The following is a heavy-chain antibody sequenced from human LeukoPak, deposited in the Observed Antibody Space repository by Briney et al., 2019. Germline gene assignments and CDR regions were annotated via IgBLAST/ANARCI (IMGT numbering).Heavy chain of an antibody. Sequence: ASVKVSCKASGYTFTSYYMHWVRQAPGQGLEWMGIINPSGGSTSYAQKFQGRVTMTRDMSTSTVYMELGSLRSEDTAVYYCARDLGDYGGLDYWGQGTLVTVSS. CDR2: INPSGGST. V-gene: IGHV1-46*01. J-gene: IGHJ4*02. D-gene: IGHD3-16*01. CDR1: GYTFTSYY. CDR3: ARDLGDYGGLDY.